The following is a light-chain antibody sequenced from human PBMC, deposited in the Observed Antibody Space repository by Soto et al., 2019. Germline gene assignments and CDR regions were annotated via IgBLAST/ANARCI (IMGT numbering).Light chain of an antibody. CDR1: SSDVGGNKY. CDR2: DVS. V-gene: IGLV2-14*03. Sequence: QSALTQPASVSGSPGQSITISCTGTSSDVGGNKYVSWYQHHPGKAPKRMIYDVSSRPSGVSNRFSGSKSDNTASLTISGLQAEDEADYYCGSYTGSSTSWVFGGGTKLPVL. CDR3: GSYTGSSTSWV. J-gene: IGLJ3*02.